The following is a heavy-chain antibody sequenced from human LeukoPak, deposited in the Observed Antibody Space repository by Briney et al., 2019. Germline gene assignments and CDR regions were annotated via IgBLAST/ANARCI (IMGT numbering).Heavy chain of an antibody. CDR3: AVVGQWLAIDY. V-gene: IGHV1-46*01. Sequence: GASVKVSCKASGYTFTSYYMHWVRQAPGQGLEWMGITNPSGGSTSYAQKFQGRVTMTRDTSTSTVYMELSSLRSEDTAVYYCAVVGQWLAIDYWEPGNPGHRLL. J-gene: IGHJ4*02. CDR2: TNPSGGST. CDR1: GYTFTSYY. D-gene: IGHD6-19*01.